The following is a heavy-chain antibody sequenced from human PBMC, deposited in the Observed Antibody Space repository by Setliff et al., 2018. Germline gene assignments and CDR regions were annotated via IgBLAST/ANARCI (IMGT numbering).Heavy chain of an antibody. J-gene: IGHJ6*03. Sequence: GGSLRLSCAVSGVFFRNYHVTWVRQAPGKGLEWVSSYSGSNDYITYADSVKGRFTISRDDSKNTLYLQMNNLKTEDTATYYCTSAKLERRTGHHYYMDVWGKGTTVTVSS. CDR2: YSGSNDYI. CDR1: GVFFRNYH. D-gene: IGHD1-1*01. CDR3: TSAKLERRTGHHYYMDV. V-gene: IGHV3-21*03.